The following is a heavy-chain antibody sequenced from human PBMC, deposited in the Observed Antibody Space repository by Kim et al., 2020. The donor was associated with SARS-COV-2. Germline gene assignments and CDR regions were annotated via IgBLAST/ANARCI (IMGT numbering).Heavy chain of an antibody. CDR2: TYYRSKWYN. CDR1: GDSVSSNSAA. V-gene: IGHV6-1*01. Sequence: SQTLSLTCAISGDSVSSNSAAWNWIRQSPSRGLEWLGRTYYRSKWYNDYAVSVKSRITINPDTSKNQFSLQLNSVTPEDTAVYYCAREELYDFWSGSHAFDIWGQGTMVTVSS. J-gene: IGHJ3*02. CDR3: AREELYDFWSGSHAFDI. D-gene: IGHD3-3*01.